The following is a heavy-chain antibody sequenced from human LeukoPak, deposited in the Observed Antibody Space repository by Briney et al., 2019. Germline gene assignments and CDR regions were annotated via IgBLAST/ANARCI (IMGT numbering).Heavy chain of an antibody. D-gene: IGHD3-16*01. V-gene: IGHV4-4*07. CDR1: GGSISNYY. J-gene: IGHJ4*02. CDR2: FYNSGST. Sequence: PSETLSLTCTVSGGSISNYYWSWIRQPAGKGLEWIGRFYNSGSTNCNPSLKSRVTMSVDTSKNQFSLKLSSVTAADTAVYYCARVGDYALKDWGQGTLVTVPS. CDR3: ARVGDYALKD.